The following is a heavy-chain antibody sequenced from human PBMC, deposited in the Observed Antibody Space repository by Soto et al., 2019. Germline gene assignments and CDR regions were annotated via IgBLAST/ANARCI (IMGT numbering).Heavy chain of an antibody. D-gene: IGHD3-22*01. CDR3: ARLASRNYYDSSGYWPLFDY. J-gene: IGHJ4*02. V-gene: IGHV4-4*07. CDR2: IYTSGST. Sequence: SETLSLTCTVSGGSISSYYWSWIRQPAGKGLEWIGRIYTSGSTNYNPSLKSRVTMSVDTSKNQFSLKLSSVTAADTAVYYCARLASRNYYDSSGYWPLFDYWGQGTLVTVSS. CDR1: GGSISSYY.